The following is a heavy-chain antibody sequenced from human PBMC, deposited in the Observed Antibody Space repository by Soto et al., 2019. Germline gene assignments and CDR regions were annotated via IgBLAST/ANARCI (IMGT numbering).Heavy chain of an antibody. V-gene: IGHV3-11*01. CDR2: ISSTGYTA. J-gene: IGHJ1*01. CDR3: AAGGYDMGC. CDR1: GFTFSDFA. D-gene: IGHD5-12*01. Sequence: QLQLVESGGGLVKPGGSLTLSCEVSGFTFSDFATTWIRKAPGKGLEWVAYISSTGYTAYYAASVKGRFTISRDNAKKSLFLQTNSVKAEATALYSCAAGGYDMGCWDQGTLVTASS.